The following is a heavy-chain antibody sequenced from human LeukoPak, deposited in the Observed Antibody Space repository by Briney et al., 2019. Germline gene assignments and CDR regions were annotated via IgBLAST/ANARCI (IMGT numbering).Heavy chain of an antibody. Sequence: SETLSLTCTVSGGSISSSSYYWGWIRQPPGEGLEWIGSIYYSGSTYYNPSLKSRVTISVNTSKNQFSLKLSSVTAADTAVYYCARIYYYGSGRHNSREYSFDYWGQGTLVTVSS. J-gene: IGHJ4*02. D-gene: IGHD3-10*01. CDR1: GGSISSSSYY. CDR3: ARIYYYGSGRHNSREYSFDY. CDR2: IYYSGST. V-gene: IGHV4-39*07.